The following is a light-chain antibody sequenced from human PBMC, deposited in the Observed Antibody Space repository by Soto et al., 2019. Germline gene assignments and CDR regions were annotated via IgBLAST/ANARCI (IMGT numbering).Light chain of an antibody. J-gene: IGLJ1*01. V-gene: IGLV1-44*01. CDR1: SSNIGSNT. CDR2: SNN. Sequence: QSVLTQPPSASGTPGQRVTISCSGSSSNIGSNTVNWYQQLPGTAPKLLIYSNNQRPSGVPDRFSGSKSGTSASLAISGLQSEDEADYYCAAWDESLNVPYVFGTGTKVTVL. CDR3: AAWDESLNVPYV.